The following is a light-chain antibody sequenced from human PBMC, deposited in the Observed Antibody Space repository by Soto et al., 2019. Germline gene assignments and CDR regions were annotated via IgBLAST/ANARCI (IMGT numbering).Light chain of an antibody. CDR2: DNH. CDR3: VAWDDSLSGVV. J-gene: IGLJ2*01. CDR1: SSNIGSTV. Sequence: QSVLTQPPSASGTPGQTVTISCSGSSSNIGSTVLSWYQQLQATAPKLLIFDNHQPPSGVHGRFSASKSGSSASLAISGLQSDDEAYYYCVAWDDSLSGVVIGGGTKLTVL. V-gene: IGLV1-44*01.